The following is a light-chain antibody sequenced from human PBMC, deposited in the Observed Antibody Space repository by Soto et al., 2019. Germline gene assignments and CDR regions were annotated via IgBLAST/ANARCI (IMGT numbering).Light chain of an antibody. J-gene: IGKJ1*01. Sequence: PGERATLSCRASQSVGTYLAWYQQKPGQAPRLLIYGASNRATGIPERFSGSGSGTDFTLTISRLEPEDFAVYYCQQYGSSGTFGQGTQVDIK. CDR3: QQYGSSGT. V-gene: IGKV3-20*01. CDR2: GAS. CDR1: QSVGTY.